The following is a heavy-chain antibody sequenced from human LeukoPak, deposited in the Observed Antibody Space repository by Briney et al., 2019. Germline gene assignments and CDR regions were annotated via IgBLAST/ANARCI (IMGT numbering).Heavy chain of an antibody. CDR1: GFTFSSYW. CDR2: IKQDGSEK. CDR3: AREMLRITMVRGVIIGDAFDI. Sequence: PGGSLRLSCAASGFTFSSYWMSWVRQAPGKGLEWVANIKQDGSEKYYVDSVKGRFTISRDNAKNSLYLQMNSLRAEDTAVYYCAREMLRITMVRGVIIGDAFDIWGQGTMVTVSS. J-gene: IGHJ3*02. D-gene: IGHD3-10*01. V-gene: IGHV3-7*03.